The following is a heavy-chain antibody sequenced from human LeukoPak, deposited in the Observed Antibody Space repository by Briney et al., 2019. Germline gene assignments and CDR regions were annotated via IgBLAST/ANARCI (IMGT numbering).Heavy chain of an antibody. CDR3: ARARCSSTSCYSQYYGMDV. V-gene: IGHV1-69*13. CDR2: IIPIFGTA. Sequence: SVKVSCKASGGTFSSYAISWVRQAPGQGLEWMGGIIPIFGTANNAQKFQGRVTITADESTSTAYMELSSLRSEDTAVYYCARARCSSTSCYSQYYGMDVWGKGTTVTVSS. CDR1: GGTFSSYA. J-gene: IGHJ6*04. D-gene: IGHD2-2*01.